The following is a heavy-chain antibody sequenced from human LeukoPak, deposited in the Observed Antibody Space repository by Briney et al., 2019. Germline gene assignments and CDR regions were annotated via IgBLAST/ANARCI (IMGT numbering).Heavy chain of an antibody. J-gene: IGHJ5*02. CDR2: INPSGGST. Sequence: ASVKVSCKASGYTFTSYYMHWVRQAPGQGLEWMGIINPSGGSTSYAQKFQGRVTMTRDTSTSTVYMELSSLRSEDTAVYYCARRGGPHCSSTSCPGYWFDPWGQGTLVTVSS. CDR3: ARRGGPHCSSTSCPGYWFDP. D-gene: IGHD2-2*01. V-gene: IGHV1-46*01. CDR1: GYTFTSYY.